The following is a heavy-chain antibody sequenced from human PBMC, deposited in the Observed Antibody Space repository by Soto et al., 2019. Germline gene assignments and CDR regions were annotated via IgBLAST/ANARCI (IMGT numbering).Heavy chain of an antibody. CDR1: GFTFINYA. J-gene: IGHJ4*02. V-gene: IGHV3-23*01. CDR2: IVNRGSDT. Sequence: GGSLRLSCAGSGFTFINYAMTWFRQAPGKALARVSSIVNRGSDTYYVDSVKGRFTISRDNSKNTLYLQMNSLRAEDPAVYYCAKDTYSSSWYFWGQGTLVTVSS. CDR3: AKDTYSSSWYF. D-gene: IGHD6-13*01.